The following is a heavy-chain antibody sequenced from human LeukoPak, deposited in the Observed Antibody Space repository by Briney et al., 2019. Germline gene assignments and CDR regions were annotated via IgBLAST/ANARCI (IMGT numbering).Heavy chain of an antibody. Sequence: GASVKLSCKASGSTFTGYYMHWVRQAPGQGLEWMGWINPNSGGTNYAQKFQGRVTMTRDTSISAAYMELSRLRSDDTAVYYCARGGLLWFGELLGYYYYGMDVWGQGTTVTVSS. CDR3: ARGGLLWFGELLGYYYYGMDV. J-gene: IGHJ6*02. V-gene: IGHV1-2*02. D-gene: IGHD3-10*01. CDR1: GSTFTGYY. CDR2: INPNSGGT.